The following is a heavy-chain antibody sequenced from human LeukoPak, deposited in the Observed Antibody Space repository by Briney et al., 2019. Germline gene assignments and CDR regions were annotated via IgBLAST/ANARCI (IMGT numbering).Heavy chain of an antibody. V-gene: IGHV4-59*01. J-gene: IGHJ4*02. CDR1: GGSISTYY. Sequence: SETLSLTCTVSGGSISTYYWSWVRQPPGKALEWIGYIYYRGSANYNPSLKSQVTISLDTSKNHFSLKLSAVTAADTAVYYCARAGNYYSSGSYLGFWGQGALVTVSS. D-gene: IGHD3-10*01. CDR3: ARAGNYYSSGSYLGF. CDR2: IYYRGSA.